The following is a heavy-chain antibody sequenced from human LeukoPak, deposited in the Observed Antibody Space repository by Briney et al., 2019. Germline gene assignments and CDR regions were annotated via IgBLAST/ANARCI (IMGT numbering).Heavy chain of an antibody. CDR1: GFTFSSYS. V-gene: IGHV3-21*06. Sequence: GGSLRLSCAASGFTFSSYSMNWVRQAPGKGLEWVSSNSSGSRRIHYADSMRGRFTISRDNAKSSVYLQMHNLRVEDTATYFCARVVLDHFWGRGTLVTVSS. CDR3: ARVVLDHF. J-gene: IGHJ4*02. CDR2: NSSGSRRI. D-gene: IGHD6-6*01.